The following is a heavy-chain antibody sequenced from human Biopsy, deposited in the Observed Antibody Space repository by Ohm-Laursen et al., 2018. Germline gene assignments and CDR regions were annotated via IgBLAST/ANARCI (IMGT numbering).Heavy chain of an antibody. CDR2: INSSGSTK. CDR1: GFPVSDYY. V-gene: IGHV3-11*01. J-gene: IGHJ4*02. Sequence: SLRLSCAASGFPVSDYYMSWIRQAPGRGLEWVSDINSSGSTKYHAESVKGRFTISRDNAINSVYLQMNSLRGEDTAVYYCARAVGIAAAPIDYWGQGTQVTVSS. CDR3: ARAVGIAAAPIDY. D-gene: IGHD2-15*01.